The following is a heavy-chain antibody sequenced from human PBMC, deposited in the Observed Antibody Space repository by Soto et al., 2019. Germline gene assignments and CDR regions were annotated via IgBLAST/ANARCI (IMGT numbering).Heavy chain of an antibody. V-gene: IGHV1-69*13. CDR2: IIPIFGTA. CDR1: GGTFSSYA. CDR3: ARYYDILTGYHPRPLDPGYYYYGLYV. D-gene: IGHD3-9*01. Sequence: GASVKVSCKASGGTFSSYAISWVRQAPGQGLEWMGGIIPIFGTANYAQKFQGRVTITADESTSTAYMELSSLRSEDTAVYYCARYYDILTGYHPRPLDPGYYYYGLYVWGQGTTVTVSS. J-gene: IGHJ6*02.